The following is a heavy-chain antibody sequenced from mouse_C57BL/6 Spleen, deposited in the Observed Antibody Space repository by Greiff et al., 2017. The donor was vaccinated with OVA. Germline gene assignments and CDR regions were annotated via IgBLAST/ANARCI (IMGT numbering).Heavy chain of an antibody. J-gene: IGHJ3*01. Sequence: EVMLVESGGGLVQPGGSMKLSCVASGFTFSNYWMNWVRQSPEKGLEWVAQIRLKSDNYATHYAESVKGRFTISRDDSKSSVYLQMNNLRAEDTGIYYCTVYYGNYGGFAYWGQGTLVTVSA. CDR2: IRLKSDNYAT. CDR1: GFTFSNYW. CDR3: TVYYGNYGGFAY. D-gene: IGHD2-1*01. V-gene: IGHV6-3*01.